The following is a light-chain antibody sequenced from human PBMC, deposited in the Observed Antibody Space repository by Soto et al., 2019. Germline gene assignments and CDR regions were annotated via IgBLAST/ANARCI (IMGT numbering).Light chain of an antibody. Sequence: EIVLTQSPATLSVSPGERATLSCRASQSVSSNLAWYQQRPGQAPRLLIYVASTRATGIPARFSGSGSGTDFTLTISSLEPEDFAVYYCQQRNSWPPTFTFGQGTRLEIK. CDR2: VAS. V-gene: IGKV3-15*01. J-gene: IGKJ5*01. CDR1: QSVSSN. CDR3: QQRNSWPPTFT.